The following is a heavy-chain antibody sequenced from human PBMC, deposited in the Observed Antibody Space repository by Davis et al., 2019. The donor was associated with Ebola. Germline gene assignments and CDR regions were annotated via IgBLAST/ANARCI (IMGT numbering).Heavy chain of an antibody. J-gene: IGHJ5*02. V-gene: IGHV3-30*03. Sequence: GESLKISCAASGFTFSSYGMHWVRQAPGKGLEWVAVISYDGSNKYYADSVKGRFTISRDNSKNTLYLQMNSLRAEDTAVYYCARDTSAWGRGWFDPWGQGTLVTVSS. CDR2: ISYDGSNK. D-gene: IGHD7-27*01. CDR3: ARDTSAWGRGWFDP. CDR1: GFTFSSYG.